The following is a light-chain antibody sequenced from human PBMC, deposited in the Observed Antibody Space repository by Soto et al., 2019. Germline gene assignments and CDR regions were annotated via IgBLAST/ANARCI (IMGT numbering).Light chain of an antibody. CDR3: LLSYNAARV. V-gene: IGLV7-46*01. CDR1: TGAVTSHHH. CDR2: ETS. Sequence: QAVVTQEPSLTLSPGGTVTLTCGSSTGAVTSHHHPYWFQQKAGQAPRTLIYETSNKHSWTPSRFAGSLLGDKAALTLSGAQPEEEAQNYCLLSYNAARVFGGGTKLAVL. J-gene: IGLJ2*01.